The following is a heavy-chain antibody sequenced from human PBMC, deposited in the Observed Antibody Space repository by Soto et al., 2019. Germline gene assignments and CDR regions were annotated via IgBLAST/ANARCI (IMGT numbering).Heavy chain of an antibody. CDR1: GYSISSGYY. J-gene: IGHJ6*02. CDR3: ARDGSLPGYSSSWYGDGMDV. CDR2: IYHSGST. D-gene: IGHD6-13*01. V-gene: IGHV4-38-2*02. Sequence: PSETLSLTCAVSGYSISSGYYWGWIRQPPGKGLEWIGSIYHSGSTYYNPSLKSRVTKSVDTSKNQSSLKLSSVTAADTAVYYCARDGSLPGYSSSWYGDGMDVWGQGTTVTVSS.